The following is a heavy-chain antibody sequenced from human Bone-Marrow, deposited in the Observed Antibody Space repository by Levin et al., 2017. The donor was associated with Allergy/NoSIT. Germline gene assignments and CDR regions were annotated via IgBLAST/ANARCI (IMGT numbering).Heavy chain of an antibody. CDR2: IWVDGINK. CDR3: AGARGGSGWQLDY. J-gene: IGHJ4*02. CDR1: GFTFSNHV. V-gene: IGHV3-30*02. D-gene: IGHD6-19*01. Sequence: GGSLRLSCEASGFTFSNHVMHWVRLAPGKGLEWLAIIWVDGINKFYGDSVTGRFTVSRDNSKNTLYLEMNSLRGDDTGLYYCAGARGGSGWQLDYWGPGTLVAVSS.